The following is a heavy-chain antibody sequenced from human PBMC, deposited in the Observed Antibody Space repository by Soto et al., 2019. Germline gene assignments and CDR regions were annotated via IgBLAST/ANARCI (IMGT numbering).Heavy chain of an antibody. CDR2: ISSSGGTI. Sequence: GGSLRLSCAASGFSFSDYEMNWVRQTPGKGLEWLSYISSSGGTIKYADSVKGRFTISRDNAKNSLYLQMHSLRADDTAVYYCARDAFEIYYKFGLDVWGQGTPVTVSS. CDR3: ARDAFEIYYKFGLDV. V-gene: IGHV3-48*03. J-gene: IGHJ6*02. CDR1: GFSFSDYE. D-gene: IGHD3-10*01.